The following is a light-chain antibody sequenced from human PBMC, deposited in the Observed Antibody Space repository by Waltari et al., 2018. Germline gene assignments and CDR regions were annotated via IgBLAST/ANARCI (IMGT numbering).Light chain of an antibody. Sequence: QTVVTQEPSLTVSPGGTVTLTCASTPGAVTGDHCPNWFQQKPGQSPRTLIYSTTNKHSWTPARFSGSLLGGKAALTLSGVQPEDEADYYCLLYYGGAQLVFGTGTKVTVL. CDR2: STT. CDR3: LLYYGGAQLV. CDR1: PGAVTGDHC. J-gene: IGLJ1*01. V-gene: IGLV7-43*01.